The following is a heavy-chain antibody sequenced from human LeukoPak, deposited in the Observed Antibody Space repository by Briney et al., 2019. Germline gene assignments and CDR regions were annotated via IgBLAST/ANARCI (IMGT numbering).Heavy chain of an antibody. J-gene: IGHJ3*02. CDR1: GFTFDDYG. CDR3: ARDQSLRYFDWVFDM. Sequence: GGSLRLSCAASGFTFDDYGISWVRQAPGKGLEWVSGINWNGGSTGYADSVKGRFTISRDNAKNSLYLQMNSLRAEDTALYYCARDQSLRYFDWVFDMWGQGTMVTVSS. D-gene: IGHD3-9*01. CDR2: INWNGGST. V-gene: IGHV3-20*04.